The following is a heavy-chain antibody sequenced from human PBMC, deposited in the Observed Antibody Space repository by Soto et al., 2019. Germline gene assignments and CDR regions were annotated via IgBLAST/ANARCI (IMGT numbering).Heavy chain of an antibody. CDR2: IYYNGNI. Sequence: QVQLQESGPGLVKPLETLSLTCTVPGGSITRYYWSWVRQPPGKGLEWIGSIYYNGNINYNPCLKSRLTISLDTSKNQFSLRLSFVTAADTGVYYCAPGRVYFGLEYWGEGTLVTVSS. CDR1: GGSITRYY. J-gene: IGHJ4*02. D-gene: IGHD3-3*01. V-gene: IGHV4-59*01. CDR3: APGRVYFGLEY.